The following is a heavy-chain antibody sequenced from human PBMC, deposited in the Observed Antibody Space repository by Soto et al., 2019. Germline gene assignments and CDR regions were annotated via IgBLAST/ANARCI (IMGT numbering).Heavy chain of an antibody. CDR2: IKQDGSET. D-gene: IGHD2-2*01. CDR3: ARYLPSGPIDY. Sequence: EVQLVESGGGLVQPGGSLRLSCVASGFTFRSYWMSWVRQAPGKGLEWVANIKQDGSETYYVDSVKGRFTISRDNAKNSLYLQMNSLRAEDTTVYYCARYLPSGPIDYWGQGTLVTVSS. J-gene: IGHJ4*02. V-gene: IGHV3-7*01. CDR1: GFTFRSYW.